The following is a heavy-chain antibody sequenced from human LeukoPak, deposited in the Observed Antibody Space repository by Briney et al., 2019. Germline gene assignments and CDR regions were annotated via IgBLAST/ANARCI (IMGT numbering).Heavy chain of an antibody. D-gene: IGHD3-10*01. V-gene: IGHV3-30*04. Sequence: GGSLRLSCAASGFTFRAYAMHWVRQAPGKGLEWLAVISNDGTIQYYADSVKGRFTISRDNSRNIMNLQTDSLRPEDTALYYCARAMVRGVIPYWGQGTLVTVSS. CDR1: GFTFRAYA. J-gene: IGHJ4*02. CDR3: ARAMVRGVIPY. CDR2: ISNDGTIQ.